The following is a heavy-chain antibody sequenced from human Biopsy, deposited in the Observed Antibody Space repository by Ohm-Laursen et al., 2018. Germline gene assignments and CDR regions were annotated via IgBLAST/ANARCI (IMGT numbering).Heavy chain of an antibody. V-gene: IGHV4-59*01. CDR1: DDSISRYY. CDR3: ARDRGYYSDRTVPGYFDL. CDR2: VYYTGST. J-gene: IGHJ2*01. D-gene: IGHD3-22*01. Sequence: PSETLSLTCTVSDDSISRYYWSWIRQPPGKGLQWIGYVYYTGSTDYNPSLQSRVTISVDTSKNHFSLRLRSVTPADTAIYYCARDRGYYSDRTVPGYFDLWGRGTLVTVSS.